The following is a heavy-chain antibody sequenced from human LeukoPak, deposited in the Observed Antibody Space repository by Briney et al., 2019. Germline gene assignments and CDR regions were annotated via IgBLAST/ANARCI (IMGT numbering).Heavy chain of an antibody. CDR2: ISACAHAT. V-gene: IGHV3-23*01. CDR3: AKWPEGATPKFHH. Sequence: GSLRLSCSASGFTFSSYAMSWVRQAPGKGLEAPGKGLEGVSTISACAHATYYPDSVRGRFTISRDNSKSTLHLQMDSLRAEDSALYYCAKWPEGATPKFHHWGQGTLVTVSS. CDR1: GFTFSSYA. J-gene: IGHJ4*02. D-gene: IGHD1-26*01.